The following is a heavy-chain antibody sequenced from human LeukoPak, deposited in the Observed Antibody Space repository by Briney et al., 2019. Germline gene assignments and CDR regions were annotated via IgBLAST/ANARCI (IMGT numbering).Heavy chain of an antibody. CDR3: ARHRRGEYYYGSAPRNQKFDY. CDR1: GGSIGSSSYY. V-gene: IGHV4-39*01. Sequence: SETLSLTCTVSGGSIGSSSYYWGWIRQPPGKGLEWIGSIYYSGSTYYNPSLESRVTISVDTSKNQFSLKLSSVTAADTAVYYCARHRRGEYYYGSAPRNQKFDYWGQGTLVTVSS. D-gene: IGHD3-10*01. CDR2: IYYSGST. J-gene: IGHJ4*02.